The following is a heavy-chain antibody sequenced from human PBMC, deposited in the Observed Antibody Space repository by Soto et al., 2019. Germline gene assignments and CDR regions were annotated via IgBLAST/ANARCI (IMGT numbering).Heavy chain of an antibody. CDR2: ISSSGSTI. CDR3: ARVLTAAAVESWYFDL. Sequence: QVQLVESGGGLVKPGGSLRLSCAASRFTFSDYYMSWIRQAPGKGLEWVSYISSSGSTIYYADSVKGRFTISRDNAKNSLYLQMNSLRSEYTAVYYCARVLTAAAVESWYFDLWGRGTLVTVSS. D-gene: IGHD6-13*01. V-gene: IGHV3-11*01. J-gene: IGHJ2*01. CDR1: RFTFSDYY.